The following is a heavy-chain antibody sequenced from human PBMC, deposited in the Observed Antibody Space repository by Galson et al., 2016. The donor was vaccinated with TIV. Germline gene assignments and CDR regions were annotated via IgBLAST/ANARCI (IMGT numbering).Heavy chain of an antibody. V-gene: IGHV3-30-3*01. CDR1: GFTFSRYP. CDR3: AKEVQRRLHY. J-gene: IGHJ4*02. D-gene: IGHD1-1*01. Sequence: SLRLSCADTGFTFSRYPMHWVRQAPGKVLEWVAVISYDGSNKYYADSVKGRFTISRDNSKNTLYLQMNSLRAEDTGVYYCAKEVQRRLHYWGQGTLVTVSS. CDR2: ISYDGSNK.